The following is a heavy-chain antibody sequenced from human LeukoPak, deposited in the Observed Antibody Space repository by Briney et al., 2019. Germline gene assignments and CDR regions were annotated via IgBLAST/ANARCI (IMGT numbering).Heavy chain of an antibody. CDR3: ARDKVPRIQLWGRRYYYTDV. CDR2: INPSGGST. V-gene: IGHV1-46*01. J-gene: IGHJ6*03. D-gene: IGHD5-18*01. CDR1: GYTFTSYY. Sequence: ASVKVSCKASGYTFTSYYMHWVRQAPGQGLEWMGIINPSGGSTSYAQKFQGRVTMTRDTSTSTVYMELSSLRSEDTAVYYCARDKVPRIQLWGRRYYYTDVWGKGTTVTISS.